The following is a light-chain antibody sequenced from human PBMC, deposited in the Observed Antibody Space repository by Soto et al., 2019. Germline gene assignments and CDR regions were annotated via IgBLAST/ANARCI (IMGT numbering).Light chain of an antibody. CDR3: MQGAHWPWT. V-gene: IGKV2-30*01. CDR1: ESVLYSSKNRNH. CDR2: KVS. J-gene: IGKJ1*01. Sequence: VMTQSPDSLAVSLGEKATINCKSSESVLYSSKNRNHLAWSQQRRGQSPRRLIYKVSNRDSGVPDRLSGSGSGTDFTLKISGVEAEDVGLYDCMQGAHWPWTFGQGTKVDIK.